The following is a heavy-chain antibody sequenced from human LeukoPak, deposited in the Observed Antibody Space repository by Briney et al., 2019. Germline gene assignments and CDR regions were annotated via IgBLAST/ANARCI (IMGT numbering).Heavy chain of an antibody. CDR1: GFTFSSYG. D-gene: IGHD4-17*01. CDR3: ARLYGDDVLGNFDL. V-gene: IGHV3-30*03. Sequence: PGRSLRLSCAASGFTFSSYGMYWVRQAPGKGLEWVAVIYYDGSKRYYADSVEGRFTISRDNSKNTLYLHMKSLRVEDTAVYYCARLYGDDVLGNFDLWGRGTLVTVSS. J-gene: IGHJ2*01. CDR2: IYYDGSKR.